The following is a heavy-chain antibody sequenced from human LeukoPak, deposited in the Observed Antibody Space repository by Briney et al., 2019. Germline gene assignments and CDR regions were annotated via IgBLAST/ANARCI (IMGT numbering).Heavy chain of an antibody. J-gene: IGHJ4*02. Sequence: GGSLRLSCAASGFTFSSYWMHWVRQAPGKGLEWVAVISYDGSNKYYADSVKSRFTISRDNSKNTLYLQMNSLRAEDTAVYYCARVSDYDILTGYSLGYWGQGTLVTVSS. CDR1: GFTFSSYW. D-gene: IGHD3-9*01. CDR3: ARVSDYDILTGYSLGY. CDR2: ISYDGSNK. V-gene: IGHV3-30*03.